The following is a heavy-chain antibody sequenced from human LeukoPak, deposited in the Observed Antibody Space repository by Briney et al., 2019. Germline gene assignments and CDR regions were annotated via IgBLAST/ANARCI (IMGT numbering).Heavy chain of an antibody. J-gene: IGHJ6*01. V-gene: IGHV1-2*02. Sequence: GASVQVTCKASGYTFTGYYMDWVRQPPAQGLEWVGWINPNRGGRNYDKIFQGGVSMISDMSISTAYLELCRQRSDDNAVQYCARGLKVAVAATSKDDAPYYYYGMDIWGQRTPGTASS. D-gene: IGHD2-15*01. CDR1: GYTFTGYY. CDR3: ARGLKVAVAATSKDDAPYYYYGMDI. CDR2: INPNRGGR.